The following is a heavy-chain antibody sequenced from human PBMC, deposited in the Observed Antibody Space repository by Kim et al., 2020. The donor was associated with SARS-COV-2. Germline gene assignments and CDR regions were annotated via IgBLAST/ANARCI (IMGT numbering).Heavy chain of an antibody. CDR1: AFTFSSYS. CDR3: ARGWGPVY. V-gene: IGHV3-48*02. Sequence: GGSLRLSCAASAFTFSSYSMSWVRQAPGKGLEWVSYIDPTGSNRNYADSVKGRFTISRDNAKNSLFLQMNSLKDEDTAVYYCARGWGPVYWGQGTLVTV. D-gene: IGHD2-21*02. J-gene: IGHJ4*02. CDR2: IDPTGSNR.